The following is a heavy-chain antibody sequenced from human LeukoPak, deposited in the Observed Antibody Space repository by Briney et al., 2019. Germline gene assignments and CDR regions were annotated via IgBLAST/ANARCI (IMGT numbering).Heavy chain of an antibody. CDR2: ISGSGGST. CDR3: AKEVSYGGYSFDY. CDR1: GFTFSSYA. D-gene: IGHD5-12*01. J-gene: IGHJ4*02. V-gene: IGHV3-23*01. Sequence: PGGSLGLSCAASGFTFSSYAMTWVRQAPGKGLEWASSISGSGGSTYYVDSVKGRFTISRDNSKDTLYLQMNSLRVEDTAIYYCAKEVSYGGYSFDYWGQGTLVTVSS.